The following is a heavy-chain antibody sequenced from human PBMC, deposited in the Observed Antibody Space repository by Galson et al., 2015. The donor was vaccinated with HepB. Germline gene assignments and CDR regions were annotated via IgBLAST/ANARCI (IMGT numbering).Heavy chain of an antibody. CDR3: VLLWFGDSLRSEVDY. CDR1: GGSISSSSYY. D-gene: IGHD3-10*01. J-gene: IGHJ4*02. CDR2: IYYSGST. Sequence: SETLSLTCTVSGGSISSSSYYWGWIRQPPGKGLEWIGSIYYSGSTYYNPSLKSRVTISVDTSKNQFSLKLSSVTAADTAVYYCVLLWFGDSLRSEVDYWGQGTLVTVSS. V-gene: IGHV4-39*01.